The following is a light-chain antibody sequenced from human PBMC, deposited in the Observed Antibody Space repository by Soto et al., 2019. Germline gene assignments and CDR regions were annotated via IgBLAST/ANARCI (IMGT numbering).Light chain of an antibody. V-gene: IGLV2-14*01. CDR2: EVS. CDR3: SSXTSSSTLV. CDR1: SSDVGGYNY. Sequence: QSALTQPASVSGSPGQSITISCTGTSSDVGGYNYVSWYQQHPGKAPKLMIYEVSNRPSGVSNRFSGSKSGNTASLTISGLQAEDEADYYCSSXTSSSTLVFGGGTKLTV. J-gene: IGLJ3*02.